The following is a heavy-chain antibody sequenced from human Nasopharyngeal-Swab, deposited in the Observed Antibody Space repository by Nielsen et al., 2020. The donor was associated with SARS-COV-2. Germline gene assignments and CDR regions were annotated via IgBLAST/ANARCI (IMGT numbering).Heavy chain of an antibody. V-gene: IGHV3-15*01. D-gene: IGHD5-12*01. CDR2: IKSKTDAGTT. Sequence: GESLKISCAASGFTFSNAWMSWVRQAPGKGLEWVGRIKSKTDAGTTDYAAPVKGRFTISRDDSKNTLYLQMNSLKTEDTAVYYCTTALIVATIDYWGQGTLVTVSS. CDR3: TTALIVATIDY. CDR1: GFTFSNAW. J-gene: IGHJ4*02.